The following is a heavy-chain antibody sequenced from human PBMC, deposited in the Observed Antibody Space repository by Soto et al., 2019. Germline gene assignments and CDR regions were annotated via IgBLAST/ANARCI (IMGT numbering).Heavy chain of an antibody. D-gene: IGHD7-27*01. CDR3: ARGGLNWGLFY. CDR2: IYGSGST. Sequence: SETLSLTCTVSGGSISSYYWSWIRQPPGKGLEWMGYIYGSGSTDYSPSLKSRLTISVDTSKNQFSLKVTSVTAADTAVYYCARGGLNWGLFYWGKGALVTVSS. J-gene: IGHJ4*02. V-gene: IGHV4-59*01. CDR1: GGSISSYY.